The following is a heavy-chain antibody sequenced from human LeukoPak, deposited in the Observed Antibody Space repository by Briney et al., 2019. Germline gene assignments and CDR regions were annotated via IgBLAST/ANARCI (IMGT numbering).Heavy chain of an antibody. D-gene: IGHD6-13*01. CDR1: GFTFSSYS. V-gene: IGHV3-21*01. CDR3: ARSSSSWYYFDY. Sequence: GGSLRLSCAASGFTFSSYSMNWVRQAPGKGLEWVSSISSSSSYIYYADSVKGRFTISRDNAKNSLHLQMNSLRAEDTAVYYCARSSSSWYYFDYWGQGTLVTVSS. CDR2: ISSSSSYI. J-gene: IGHJ4*02.